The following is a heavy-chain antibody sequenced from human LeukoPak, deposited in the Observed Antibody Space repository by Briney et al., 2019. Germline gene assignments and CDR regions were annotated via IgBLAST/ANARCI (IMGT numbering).Heavy chain of an antibody. CDR3: ARRNPAAARREVDS. J-gene: IGHJ4*02. Sequence: SVTLSLTCSVSGGSFSNYFWTWIRQPPGKGLEWIGYMYFTGSGSTYYSPTLESRVTISVDAFKSQFSLALTSDTAADTAVYYCARRNPAAARREVDSWGQGTLDTVPS. CDR2: MYFTGSGST. V-gene: IGHV4-59*08. D-gene: IGHD6-6*01. CDR1: GGSFSNYF.